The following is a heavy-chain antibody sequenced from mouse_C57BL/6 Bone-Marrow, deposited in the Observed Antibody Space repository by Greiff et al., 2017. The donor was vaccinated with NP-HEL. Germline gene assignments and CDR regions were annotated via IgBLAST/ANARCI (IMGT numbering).Heavy chain of an antibody. CDR3: ARSSYSKREYYYAMDY. CDR2: ISSGSSTI. J-gene: IGHJ4*01. Sequence: EVKLMESGGGLVKPGGSLKLSCAASGFTFSDYGMHWVRQAPEKGLAWVAYISSGSSTIYYADTVKGRFTISRDNAKNTLFLQMTSLRSEDTAMYYCARSSYSKREYYYAMDYWGQGTSVTVSS. V-gene: IGHV5-17*01. CDR1: GFTFSDYG. D-gene: IGHD2-5*01.